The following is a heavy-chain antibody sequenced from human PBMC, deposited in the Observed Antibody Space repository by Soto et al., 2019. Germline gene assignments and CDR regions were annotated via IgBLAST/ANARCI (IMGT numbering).Heavy chain of an antibody. CDR1: GGSIRRDY. CDR3: AREGYSSNWSIYGMDV. V-gene: IGHV4-59*01. D-gene: IGHD6-13*01. CDR2: IYYSGST. Sequence: APEARSLRCTGSGGSIRRDYWSWIRQPPGKGLEWIGYIYYSGSTNYNPSLKSRVTISVDTSKNQFSLKLSSVTAADTAVYYCAREGYSSNWSIYGMDVWGQGTTVT. J-gene: IGHJ6*02.